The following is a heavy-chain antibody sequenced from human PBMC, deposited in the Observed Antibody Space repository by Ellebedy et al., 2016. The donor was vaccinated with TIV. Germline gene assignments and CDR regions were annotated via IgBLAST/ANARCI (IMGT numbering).Heavy chain of an antibody. CDR3: AKDHVASATLLDY. CDR2: ISGDGDST. J-gene: IGHJ4*02. D-gene: IGHD2-15*01. V-gene: IGHV3-23*01. CDR1: GFTFTSYS. Sequence: PGGSLRLSCAASGFTFTSYSMSWVRQAPGKGLEWVSAISGDGDSTYYRDSVRGRFTISRDNSKNTLYLQMNSLRAEDTAVYYCAKDHVASATLLDYWGQGTLVTVSS.